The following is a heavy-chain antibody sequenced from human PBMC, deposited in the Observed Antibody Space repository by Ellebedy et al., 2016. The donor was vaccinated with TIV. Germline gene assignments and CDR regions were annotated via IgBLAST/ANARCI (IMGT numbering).Heavy chain of an antibody. CDR1: GFNFNDYW. Sequence: GESLKISCAASGFNFNDYWMSWVRQAPGKGPEWVANMRPDGGEIYYVDSVKGRFTISRDNAKNSLDLQMNSLRAEDTAIYYCVRDKVTGATVLDYWGQGTLVTVSS. D-gene: IGHD1-26*01. CDR2: MRPDGGEI. CDR3: VRDKVTGATVLDY. J-gene: IGHJ4*02. V-gene: IGHV3-7*03.